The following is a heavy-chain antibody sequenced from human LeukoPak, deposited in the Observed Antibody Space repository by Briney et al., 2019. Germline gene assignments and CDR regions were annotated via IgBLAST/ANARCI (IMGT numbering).Heavy chain of an antibody. Sequence: GESLKISCSGSEYXFTSYWIGWVRQMPGKGLEWMGIIYPGDSDTRYSPSFQGQVTISADKSISTAYLQWNSLKASDSAMYYCARSALLDYWGQGTLVTVSS. CDR2: IYPGDSDT. CDR1: EYXFTSYW. V-gene: IGHV5-51*01. J-gene: IGHJ4*02. CDR3: ARSALLDY.